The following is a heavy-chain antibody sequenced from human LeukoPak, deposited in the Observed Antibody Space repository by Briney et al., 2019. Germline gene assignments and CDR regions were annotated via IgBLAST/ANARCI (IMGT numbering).Heavy chain of an antibody. J-gene: IGHJ4*02. V-gene: IGHV3-11*01. CDR3: ARGKRRFDY. Sequence: GGSLRLSCAASGFNFSDYYMSWIRQAPGKGLEWVSYISSSGFSPYYAGSVKGRFTISRDNARNSLYLQMNSLAPEDTALYYCARGKRRFDYWGQGTLVSVSS. CDR1: GFNFSDYY. CDR2: ISSSGFSP.